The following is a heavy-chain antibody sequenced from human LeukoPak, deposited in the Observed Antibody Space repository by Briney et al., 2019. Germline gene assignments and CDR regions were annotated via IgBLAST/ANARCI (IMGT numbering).Heavy chain of an antibody. Sequence: SETLSLTCAVYGGSFSGYYWSWIRQPPGKGLEWIGEINHSGGTNYNPSLKSRVTISVDTSKNQFSLKLSSVTAADTAVYYCASGYCGGDCYSDYYYYGMDVWGQGTTVTVSS. CDR3: ASGYCGGDCYSDYYYYGMDV. CDR2: INHSGGT. CDR1: GGSFSGYY. D-gene: IGHD2-21*02. V-gene: IGHV4-34*01. J-gene: IGHJ6*02.